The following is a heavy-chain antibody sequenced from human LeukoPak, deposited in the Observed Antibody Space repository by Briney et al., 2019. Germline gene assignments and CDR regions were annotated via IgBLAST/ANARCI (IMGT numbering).Heavy chain of an antibody. Sequence: ASVKVSCKASGYTFTSYAMHWVRQAPGQSLEWMGWINAGNGNTKYSQEFQGRVTITRGTSASTAYMELSSLRSEDMAVYYCARKSLYSGSYFDYWGQGTLVTVSS. V-gene: IGHV1-3*03. CDR1: GYTFTSYA. CDR2: INAGNGNT. J-gene: IGHJ4*02. CDR3: ARKSLYSGSYFDY. D-gene: IGHD1-26*01.